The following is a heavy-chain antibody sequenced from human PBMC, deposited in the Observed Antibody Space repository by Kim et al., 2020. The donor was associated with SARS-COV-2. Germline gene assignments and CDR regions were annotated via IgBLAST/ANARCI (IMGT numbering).Heavy chain of an antibody. D-gene: IGHD3-10*01. CDR3: ARSRGYVDY. Sequence: RQAPAGGPEWMGWINTYNGQANYAQKFKGRVTMTTDTSTSTAYMELRSLTSDDTAVYYCARSRGYVDYWGQGTLVTVSS. V-gene: IGHV1-18*01. CDR2: INTYNGQA. J-gene: IGHJ4*02.